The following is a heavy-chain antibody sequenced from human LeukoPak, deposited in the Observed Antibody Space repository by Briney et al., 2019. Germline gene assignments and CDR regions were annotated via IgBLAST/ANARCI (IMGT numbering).Heavy chain of an antibody. CDR3: ARGAGSSGSDFYS. J-gene: IGHJ4*02. D-gene: IGHD5-12*01. Sequence: SQTLSLTCDISGDSVFSNSAAWNWIRQSPSRGLEWLGRTYYRSKWYNDYAVSVKSRISINADTSKNQFSLQLDSVTPEDTGVYYCARGAGSSGSDFYSWGQGTLVTVSS. CDR2: TYYRSKWYN. V-gene: IGHV6-1*01. CDR1: GDSVFSNSAA.